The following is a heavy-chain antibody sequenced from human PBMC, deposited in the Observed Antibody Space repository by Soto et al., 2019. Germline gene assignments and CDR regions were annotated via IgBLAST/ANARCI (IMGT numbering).Heavy chain of an antibody. CDR2: FDPEDGET. CDR3: ATAVGSSGYYEGYYYYGMDV. J-gene: IGHJ6*02. D-gene: IGHD3-22*01. CDR1: GYTLTELS. V-gene: IGHV1-24*01. Sequence: ASVKVSCKVSGYTLTELSMHWVRQAPGKGLEWMGGFDPEDGETIYAQKFQGRVTMTEDTSTDTAYMELSSLRSEDTAVYYCATAVGSSGYYEGYYYYGMDVWGQGTTVTVSS.